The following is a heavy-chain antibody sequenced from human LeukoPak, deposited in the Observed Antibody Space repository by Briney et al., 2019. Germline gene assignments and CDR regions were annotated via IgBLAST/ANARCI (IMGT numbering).Heavy chain of an antibody. CDR2: IYHSGST. CDR3: ARGFWSRYFDY. CDR1: GGSISSSSYY. Sequence: PSETLSLTCTVSGGSISSSSYYWGWIRQPPGKGLEWIGYIYHSGSTDYNPSLKSRVTISGDTSKNQFSLKLTSVTAADTAVYYCARGFWSRYFDYWGQGTLVIVSS. J-gene: IGHJ4*02. D-gene: IGHD2-8*02. V-gene: IGHV4-39*07.